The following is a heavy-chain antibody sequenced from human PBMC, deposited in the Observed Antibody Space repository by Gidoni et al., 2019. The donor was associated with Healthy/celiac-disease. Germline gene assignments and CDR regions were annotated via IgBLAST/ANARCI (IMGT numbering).Heavy chain of an antibody. CDR2: IYYSGST. CDR1: GGSISSSSYY. Sequence: QLQLQESGPGLVKPSETLSLTCTVSGGSISSSSYYWGWIRQPPGKGLEWIGRIYYSGSTYYNPSLKSRVTISVDTSKNQFSLKLSSVTAADTAVYYCARVARIAADAFDIWGQGTMVTASS. D-gene: IGHD6-25*01. V-gene: IGHV4-39*07. CDR3: ARVARIAADAFDI. J-gene: IGHJ3*02.